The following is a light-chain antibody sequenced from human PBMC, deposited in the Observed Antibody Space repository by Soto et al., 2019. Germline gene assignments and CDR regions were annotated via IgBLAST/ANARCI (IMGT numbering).Light chain of an antibody. CDR2: SNN. CDR1: SSNIGSNT. J-gene: IGLJ3*02. Sequence: QSALTQPPSASGTPGQSVTISCSGISSNIGSNTVNWYQQLPGTAPKLLIYSNNQRPSGVPDRFSGSKSGTSASLAISGLQSEDEADYYCAAWDDSLNGWVFGGGTKVTVL. V-gene: IGLV1-44*01. CDR3: AAWDDSLNGWV.